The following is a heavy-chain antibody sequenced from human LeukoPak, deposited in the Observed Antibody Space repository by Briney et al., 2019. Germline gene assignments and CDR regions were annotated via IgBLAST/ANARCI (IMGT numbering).Heavy chain of an antibody. CDR3: AKDGGGWQFDY. J-gene: IGHJ4*02. D-gene: IGHD6-19*01. V-gene: IGHV3-30*02. CDR2: IRYDESDK. Sequence: GGSLRLSCAASGLTFRSYGMRWVRQAPGKGLEWVSFIRYDESDKYYGDSVRGRFTISRDNSKNTLYLQMNSLRDEDTALYYCAKDGGGWQFDYWGQGTLVTVSS. CDR1: GLTFRSYG.